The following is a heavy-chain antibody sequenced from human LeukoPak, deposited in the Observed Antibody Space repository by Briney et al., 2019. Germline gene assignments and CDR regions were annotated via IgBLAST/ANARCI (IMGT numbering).Heavy chain of an antibody. Sequence: PSETLSLTCTVSGGSISSGSYYWSWIRQPPGKGLEWIGEINRSGSTNYTPSLKSRVTISVDTSKNQFSLKLSSVTAADTAVYYCARSVEGYCSGGSCYSYYYYMDVWGKGTTVTVSS. V-gene: IGHV4-39*07. CDR2: INRSGST. J-gene: IGHJ6*03. CDR1: GGSISSGSYY. D-gene: IGHD2-15*01. CDR3: ARSVEGYCSGGSCYSYYYYMDV.